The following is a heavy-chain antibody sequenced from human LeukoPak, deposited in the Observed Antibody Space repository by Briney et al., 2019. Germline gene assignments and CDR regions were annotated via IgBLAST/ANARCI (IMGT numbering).Heavy chain of an antibody. CDR2: IKNDGSEK. J-gene: IGHJ4*02. CDR1: GFPFSTYW. CDR3: TRDSGLTGYDLLDY. V-gene: IGHV3-7*01. Sequence: PGGSLRLYCAASGFPFSTYWITWVRQAPGKGLEWVANIKNDGSEKYYVDSVKGRFTISRDNAENSLFLQMNSLRVEDTAIYYCTRDSGLTGYDLLDYWGQGTLVTVSS. D-gene: IGHD5-12*01.